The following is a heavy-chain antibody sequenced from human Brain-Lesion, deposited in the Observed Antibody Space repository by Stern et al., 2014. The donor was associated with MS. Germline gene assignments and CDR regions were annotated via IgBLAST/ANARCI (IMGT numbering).Heavy chain of an antibody. V-gene: IGHV4-61*02. Sequence: VHLVESGPGLVKPSQTLSLTCTVSGGSVGSGSYDWSWIRQPAGKGLEWSGRIFPTGSTSYTPSLKSRFPFSMDPSKTHFSLKLPSVTAADTAVYYCARDKEDTNMAFRYFDNWGQGTLVTVSS. D-gene: IGHD5-18*01. J-gene: IGHJ4*02. CDR2: IFPTGST. CDR1: GGSVGSGSYD. CDR3: ARDKEDTNMAFRYFDN.